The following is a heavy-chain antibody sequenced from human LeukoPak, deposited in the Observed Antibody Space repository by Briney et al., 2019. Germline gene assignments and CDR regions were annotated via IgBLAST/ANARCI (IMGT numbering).Heavy chain of an antibody. CDR2: IYYSGST. D-gene: IGHD3-22*01. J-gene: IGHJ3*02. CDR3: AKSNGYCLVDI. V-gene: IGHV4-59*08. Sequence: SETLSLTCTVSGGSTSSYYWSWIRQPPGKGLEWIGYIYYSGSTNYNPSPKSRVAISVDTSKNQFSLKLNSVTAADTAVYYCAKSNGYCLVDIWGQGTMVTVSS. CDR1: GGSTSSYY.